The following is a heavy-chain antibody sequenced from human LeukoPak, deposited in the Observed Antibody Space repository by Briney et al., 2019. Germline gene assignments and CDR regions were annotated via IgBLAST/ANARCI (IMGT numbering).Heavy chain of an antibody. Sequence: GASVKVSCKASGYTFTSYDINWVRQATGQGLEWMGWMNPNSGNTGYAQKFQGRVTITRNTSISTAYMELSSLRSEDTAVYYCARGRYLTRRGRTIYYYYMDVWGQGTLVTVSS. J-gene: IGHJ6*03. CDR2: MNPNSGNT. V-gene: IGHV1-8*03. D-gene: IGHD2-2*02. CDR3: ARGRYLTRRGRTIYYYYMDV. CDR1: GYTFTSYD.